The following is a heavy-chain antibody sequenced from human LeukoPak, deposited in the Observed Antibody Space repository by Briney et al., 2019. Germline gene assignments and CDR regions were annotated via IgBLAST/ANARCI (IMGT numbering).Heavy chain of an antibody. Sequence: ASVKVSCKASGYTFTSYGISWVRQAPGQGLEWMGWISAYNGNANYAQKLQGRVTMTTDTSTSTAYMGLRRLRSDDTAVYYCARDLPAMDYKRKKGIGTDVWGQGTTVTVSS. D-gene: IGHD4-11*01. J-gene: IGHJ6*02. CDR1: GYTFTSYG. CDR3: ARDLPAMDYKRKKGIGTDV. CDR2: ISAYNGNA. V-gene: IGHV1-18*01.